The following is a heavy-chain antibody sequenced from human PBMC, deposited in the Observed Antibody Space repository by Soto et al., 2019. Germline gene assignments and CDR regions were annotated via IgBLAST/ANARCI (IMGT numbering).Heavy chain of an antibody. CDR1: GYSFTNYW. CDR3: ATYLDYGMDV. D-gene: IGHD1-26*01. CDR2: IFPGDSDT. Sequence: GESLKISCKGSGYSFTNYWIGWVRQKPGKGLEWMGTIFPGDSDTRYSPSFQGQVTISADKSISTAYLQWSSLKASDTAMYYCATYLDYGMDVWGQGTTVTVSS. V-gene: IGHV5-51*01. J-gene: IGHJ6*02.